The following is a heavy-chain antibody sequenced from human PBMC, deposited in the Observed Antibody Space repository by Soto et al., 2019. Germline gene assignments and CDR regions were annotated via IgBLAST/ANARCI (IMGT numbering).Heavy chain of an antibody. V-gene: IGHV3-23*01. J-gene: IGHJ6*02. CDR3: ASEYYDFWSGYANYGMDV. Sequence: PXGSLRLSCAASGFTFSSHAMSWVRHSPGKGLEWVSASSGSGGSTYYADSVKGRFTISRDNSKNTLYLQMNSLRAEDTAVYYCASEYYDFWSGYANYGMDVWGQGTTVTVSS. D-gene: IGHD3-3*01. CDR2: SSGSGGST. CDR1: GFTFSSHA.